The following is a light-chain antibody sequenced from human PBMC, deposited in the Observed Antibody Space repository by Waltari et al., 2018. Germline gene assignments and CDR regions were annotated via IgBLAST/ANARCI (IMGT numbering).Light chain of an antibody. Sequence: EIVLTQSPGTLSLSPGERATLACRASQSVGRSLAWSQQKPGQAPRLLIYDASRRATGIPDRFSGSGSGTDFSLTISRLEPEDFAVYYCQNYVRLPATFGQGTKVEI. CDR3: QNYVRLPAT. J-gene: IGKJ1*01. V-gene: IGKV3-20*01. CDR2: DAS. CDR1: QSVGRS.